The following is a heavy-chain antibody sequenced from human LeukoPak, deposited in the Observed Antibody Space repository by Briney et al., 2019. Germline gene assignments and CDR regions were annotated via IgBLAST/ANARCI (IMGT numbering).Heavy chain of an antibody. CDR1: GFTFSSYA. V-gene: IGHV3-23*01. CDR2: ISGSGGST. D-gene: IGHD6-13*01. J-gene: IGHJ4*02. Sequence: PGGSLRLSCAASGFTFSSYAMSWVRQAPGKGLEWVSAISGSGGSTYYADSVKGRFTISRDNSKNTLYLQMNSPRAEDTAVYYCAKRGSSWYGEGDFDYWGQGTLVTVSS. CDR3: AKRGSSWYGEGDFDY.